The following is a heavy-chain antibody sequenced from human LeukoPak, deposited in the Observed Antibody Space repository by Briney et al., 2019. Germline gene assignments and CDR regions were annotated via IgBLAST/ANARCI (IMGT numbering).Heavy chain of an antibody. CDR2: IYYSGST. D-gene: IGHD3-22*01. CDR3: ARQGRISMIVVLIEDAFDI. J-gene: IGHJ3*02. V-gene: IGHV4-39*01. CDR1: GGSISSSSYY. Sequence: PSETLSLTCTVSGGSISSSSYYWGWIRQPPGKGLEWIGSIYYSGSTYYNPSLKSRVTISVDTSKNQFSLKLSSVTAADTAVYYCARQGRISMIVVLIEDAFDIWGLGTMVTVSS.